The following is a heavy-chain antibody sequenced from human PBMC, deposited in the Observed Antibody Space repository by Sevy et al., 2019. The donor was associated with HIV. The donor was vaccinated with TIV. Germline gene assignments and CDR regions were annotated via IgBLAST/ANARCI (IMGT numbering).Heavy chain of an antibody. CDR3: VRDPQINDIAESGIIH. CDR1: AFTFRKYG. D-gene: IGHD6-13*01. CDR2: IWWDGSEK. J-gene: IGHJ4*02. Sequence: GGSLRLSCAASAFTFRKYGMHWVRQAPGKGLEWVAVIWWDGSEKYYADSVKGRFTISRDNSEDTMYLQMRSLRADDTAVYYCVRDPQINDIAESGIIHWGQGTLVTVSS. V-gene: IGHV3-33*01.